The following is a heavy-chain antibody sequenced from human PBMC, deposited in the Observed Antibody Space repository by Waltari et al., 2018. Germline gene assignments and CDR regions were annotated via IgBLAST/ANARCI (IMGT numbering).Heavy chain of an antibody. CDR1: GFTFNNYV. J-gene: IGHJ4*02. V-gene: IGHV3-23*01. Sequence: EVQLLESGGGLVQPGGSLRLSCAASGFTFNNYVMTWVRQAPGKGREWVSGVSSIGSITYYADSVKGRFTISRDNSKNTLSLQMNSLRVDDTAVYYCAKVYGSGWSPGEYWGLGTLVTVSS. D-gene: IGHD6-19*01. CDR3: AKVYGSGWSPGEY. CDR2: VSSIGSIT.